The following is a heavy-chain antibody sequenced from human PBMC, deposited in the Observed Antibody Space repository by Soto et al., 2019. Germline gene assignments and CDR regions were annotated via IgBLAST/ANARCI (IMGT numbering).Heavy chain of an antibody. Sequence: QLQLQESGSGLVKPSHTLSLTCAVSGGSISSGGYSWSWIRQPPGKGLAWIGYIYHSGSTYSTPPLTGSVTISVDWSKIQLSLKLSSMTAADTAVYFWGSAYSSIPPLGFDPWDQGTLVTVSS. CDR2: IYHSGST. CDR3: GSAYSSIPPLGFDP. V-gene: IGHV4-30-2*01. D-gene: IGHD6-13*01. J-gene: IGHJ5*02. CDR1: GGSISSGGYS.